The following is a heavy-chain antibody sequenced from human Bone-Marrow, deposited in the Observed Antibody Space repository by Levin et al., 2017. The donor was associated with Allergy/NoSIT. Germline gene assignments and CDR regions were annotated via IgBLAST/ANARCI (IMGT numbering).Heavy chain of an antibody. CDR3: ARCGGDSASHAFDI. CDR2: INIDGGST. J-gene: IGHJ3*02. CDR1: GFTFSSYW. D-gene: IGHD4-23*01. Sequence: GGSLRLSCVASGFTFSSYWMHWVRQVPGKGLVWVSRINIDGGSTNYADSVKGRFTVSRDNAKNTLYLQMNSLRADDTALYYCARCGGDSASHAFDIWGQGTMVTVSS. V-gene: IGHV3-74*01.